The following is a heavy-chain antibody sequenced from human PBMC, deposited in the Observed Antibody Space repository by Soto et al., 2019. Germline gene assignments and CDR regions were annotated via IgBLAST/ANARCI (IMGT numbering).Heavy chain of an antibody. Sequence: ASETLSLTCTVSGASISSFFWSWIRQPAGKGLEWIGRMYTTGTTNYNPSLKSRVTMSIDTSKNQFSLKLSSVTVADTAVYYCARDGEYTSGWYSFDNWGQGTLVTVSS. CDR3: ARDGEYTSGWYSFDN. J-gene: IGHJ4*02. V-gene: IGHV4-4*07. CDR1: GASISSFF. CDR2: MYTTGTT. D-gene: IGHD6-19*01.